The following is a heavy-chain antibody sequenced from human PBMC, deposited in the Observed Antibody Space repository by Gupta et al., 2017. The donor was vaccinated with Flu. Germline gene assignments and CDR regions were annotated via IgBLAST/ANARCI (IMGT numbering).Heavy chain of an antibody. D-gene: IGHD3-3*01. V-gene: IGHV4-61*02. CDR3: AGGYAIFGVVIGVSPPYGMDV. CDR1: GRSISSVSYY. CDR2: IYTSGST. Sequence: QVQLQESGPRLVKPSQTLSLTCTVPGRSISSVSYYWSWIRQPAGKGLEWIGRIYTSGSTNYNPSLKSRVTISVDTSKNQFSLKLSSVTAADTAVYYCAGGYAIFGVVIGVSPPYGMDVWGQGTTVTVSS. J-gene: IGHJ6*02.